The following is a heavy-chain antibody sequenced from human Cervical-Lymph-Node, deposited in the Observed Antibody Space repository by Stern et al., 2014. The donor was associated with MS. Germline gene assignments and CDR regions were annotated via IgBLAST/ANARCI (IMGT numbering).Heavy chain of an antibody. V-gene: IGHV1-46*01. J-gene: IGHJ4*02. Sequence: QMQLVQSGAEVKKPGASVKLSCTASGDIFSNYSIHWVRQAPGQGLVWMGMINPNGGRTTSAQKFQGRVTMTRDTSTSTVYMELSSLRSEDTGFYYCARPLPYANWGQGTLVTVSS. CDR3: ARPLPYAN. CDR1: GDIFSNYS. CDR2: INPNGGRT. D-gene: IGHD4-17*01.